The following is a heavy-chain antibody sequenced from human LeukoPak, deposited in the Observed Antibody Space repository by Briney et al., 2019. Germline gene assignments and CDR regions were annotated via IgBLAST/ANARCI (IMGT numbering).Heavy chain of an antibody. D-gene: IGHD3-10*01. V-gene: IGHV3-30*18. J-gene: IGHJ4*02. CDR2: ISYDGRNK. Sequence: PGGSLRLSCAASGFTFNTHGMHWVRQAPGKGLEWVAVISYDGRNKNYPDSVKGRFTFSKDNSKNTLYLQMNSLRAEDTAVYYCAKDGDYYGSGTKGYYFDYWGQGILVTVSS. CDR1: GFTFNTHG. CDR3: AKDGDYYGSGTKGYYFDY.